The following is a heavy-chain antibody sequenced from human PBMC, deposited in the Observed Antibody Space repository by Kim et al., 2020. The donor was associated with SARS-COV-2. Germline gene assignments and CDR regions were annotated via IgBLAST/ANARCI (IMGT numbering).Heavy chain of an antibody. Sequence: GESLKISCKGSGYSFTNYWISWVRQMPGKGLEWMGRIDPSDSYTNYSPSFQGHVTISVDKSITTAYLQWSSLKASDTAMYYCARQGTDYTDYYYYYGMNVWGQGTTVTVSS. D-gene: IGHD3-3*01. CDR3: ARQGTDYTDYYYYYGMNV. CDR1: GYSFTNYW. J-gene: IGHJ6*02. V-gene: IGHV5-10-1*01. CDR2: IDPSDSYT.